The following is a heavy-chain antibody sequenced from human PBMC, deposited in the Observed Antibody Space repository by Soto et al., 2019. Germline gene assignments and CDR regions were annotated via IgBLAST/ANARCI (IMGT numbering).Heavy chain of an antibody. V-gene: IGHV4-30-4*01. D-gene: IGHD1-26*01. CDR2: IYYSGST. CDR1: GGSISSGDYY. CDR3: ARDQWELLD. Sequence: ASETPSLTFPFSGGSISSGDYYWGWIRQPPGKGLEWIGYIYYSGSTYYNPSLKSRVTISVDTSKNQFSLKLSSVTAADTAVYYCARDQWELLDWGQGTLVTVSS. J-gene: IGHJ4*02.